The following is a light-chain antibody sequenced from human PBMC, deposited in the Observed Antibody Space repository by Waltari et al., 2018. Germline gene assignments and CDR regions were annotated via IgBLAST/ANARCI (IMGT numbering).Light chain of an antibody. V-gene: IGLV2-11*01. J-gene: IGLJ2*01. CDR1: SSAVGGYNF. CDR3: CSYAGSYTL. CDR2: DVT. Sequence: QSALTQPRSVSGSPGQTVTISCTGTSSAVGGYNFVSWYQPYPDKAPKLIIYDVTKRPSGVPDRFSGSKSGDTASLTISGLQAEDEADYYCCSYAGSYTLFGGGTKLTVL.